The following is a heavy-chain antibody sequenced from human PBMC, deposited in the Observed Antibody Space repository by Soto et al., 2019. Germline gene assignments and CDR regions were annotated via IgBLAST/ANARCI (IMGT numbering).Heavy chain of an antibody. J-gene: IGHJ4*02. D-gene: IGHD3-22*01. V-gene: IGHV3-23*01. CDR1: GFTFSSYA. CDR2: ISGSGGST. Sequence: EVQLLESGGGLVQPGGSLRLSCAASGFTFSSYAMSWVRQAPGKGLEWVSAISGSGGSTYYADSVKGRFTISRDNSKDTLYLQMNSLRAEDTAVYYCAKDSDYYDSSGYAYWGQGTLVTVSS. CDR3: AKDSDYYDSSGYAY.